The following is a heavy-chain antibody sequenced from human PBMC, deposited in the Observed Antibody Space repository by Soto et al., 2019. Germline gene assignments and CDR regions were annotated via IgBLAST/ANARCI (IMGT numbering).Heavy chain of an antibody. J-gene: IGHJ4*02. CDR1: GGTISSYY. CDR2: IYYSGST. D-gene: IGHD3-22*01. CDR3: ARSSSGYYYDFGGFDY. Sequence: SLTCTVSGGTISSYYWSWIRQPPVKGLEWIGYIYYSGSTNYNPSLKSRVTISVDTSKNQFSLKLSSVTAADTAVYYCARSSSGYYYDFGGFDYWGQGTLVTVSS. V-gene: IGHV4-59*01.